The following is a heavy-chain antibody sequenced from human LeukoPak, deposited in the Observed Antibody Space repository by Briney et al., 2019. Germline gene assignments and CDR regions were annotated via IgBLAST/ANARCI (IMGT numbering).Heavy chain of an antibody. CDR2: ISYDGSNK. CDR3: ARSRATVTPYLYYYYYYGMDV. D-gene: IGHD4-17*01. J-gene: IGHJ6*04. Sequence: PGRSLRLSCAASGFTFSSYAMHWVRQAPGKGLEWVAVISYDGSNKYYADSMKGRFTISRDNSKNTLYLQMNSLRAEDTAVYYCARSRATVTPYLYYYYYYGMDVWGKGTTVTVSS. V-gene: IGHV3-30*04. CDR1: GFTFSSYA.